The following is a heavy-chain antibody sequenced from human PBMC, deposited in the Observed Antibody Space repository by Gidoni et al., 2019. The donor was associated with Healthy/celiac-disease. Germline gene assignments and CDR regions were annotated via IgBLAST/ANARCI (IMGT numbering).Heavy chain of an antibody. CDR3: ARHGSYGWVNLQWFDP. J-gene: IGHJ5*02. CDR1: GYSFTSYW. CDR2: IDPSDSYT. V-gene: IGHV5-10-1*03. Sequence: EVQLVQSGAEVKKPGESLRISCKGSGYSFTSYWISWVRQMPGKGLEWMGRIDPSDSYTNYSPSFQGHVTISADKSISTAYLQWSSLKASDTAMYYCARHGSYGWVNLQWFDPWGQGTLVTVSS. D-gene: IGHD5-18*01.